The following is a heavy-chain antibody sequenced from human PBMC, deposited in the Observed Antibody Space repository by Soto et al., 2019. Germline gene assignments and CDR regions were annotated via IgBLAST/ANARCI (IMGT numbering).Heavy chain of an antibody. J-gene: IGHJ6*02. V-gene: IGHV3-30-3*01. CDR1: GFTFSSYA. CDR2: ISYDGSNK. D-gene: IGHD6-19*01. CDR3: ARDGAVAGSYYYGMDV. Sequence: PGGSLRLSCAASGFTFSSYAMPWVRQAPGKGLEWVAVISYDGSNKYYADSVKGRFTISRDNSKNTLYLQMNSLRAEDTAVYYCARDGAVAGSYYYGMDVWGQGTTVTVSS.